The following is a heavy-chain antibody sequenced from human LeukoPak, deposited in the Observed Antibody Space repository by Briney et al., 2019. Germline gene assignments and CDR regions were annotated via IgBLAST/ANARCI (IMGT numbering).Heavy chain of an antibody. V-gene: IGHV3-21*01. CDR3: ARYTYYYDSSGYYHGYFDY. D-gene: IGHD3-22*01. CDR1: GFTFSSYS. CDR2: ISSSSSYI. Sequence: GGSLRLSCAASGFTFSSYSMNWVRQAPGKGLEWVSSISSSSSYIYYADSVKGRFTISRDNAKNSLYLQMNRLRAEDTAVYYCARYTYYYDSSGYYHGYFDYWGQGTLVTVSS. J-gene: IGHJ4*02.